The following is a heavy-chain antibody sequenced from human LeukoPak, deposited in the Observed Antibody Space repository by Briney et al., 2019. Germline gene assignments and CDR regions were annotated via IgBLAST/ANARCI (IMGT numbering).Heavy chain of an antibody. Sequence: SETLSLTCTVSGGSISSYFWSWIRQPAGKGLEWVGRIYKSGSTKYNPSLRSRVTMSVDTSKNQFSLKLSSVTAADTAVYYCARDRGTWNDDGFDYWGQGTLVTVSS. J-gene: IGHJ4*02. CDR2: IYKSGST. V-gene: IGHV4-4*07. CDR1: GGSISSYF. CDR3: ARDRGTWNDDGFDY. D-gene: IGHD1-1*01.